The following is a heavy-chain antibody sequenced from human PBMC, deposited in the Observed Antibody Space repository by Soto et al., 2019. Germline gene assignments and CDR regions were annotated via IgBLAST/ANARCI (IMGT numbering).Heavy chain of an antibody. CDR1: GFTFRGKK. CDR2: LYDLDGT. CDR3: ATWHLREHAYDI. V-gene: IGHV3-53*01. J-gene: IGHJ3*02. Sequence: GGSLRLSCAAFGFTFRGKKNVAWFRQAPGKGLEWVSALYDLDGTYYADSVKGRFTTSSDSSRTTVYLQMNDLRPDDTAVYSCATWHLREHAYDIWGQGTTVTVSS. D-gene: IGHD3-10*01.